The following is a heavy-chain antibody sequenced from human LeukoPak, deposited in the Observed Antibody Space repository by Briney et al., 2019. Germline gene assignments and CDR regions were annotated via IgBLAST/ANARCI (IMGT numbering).Heavy chain of an antibody. V-gene: IGHV3-23*01. D-gene: IGHD3-22*01. J-gene: IGHJ4*02. CDR2: ISGSGGST. CDR3: AKDPTDFDSSGQTYFDY. Sequence: GGSLRLSCAASGFTFSSCAMSWVRQAPGKGLEWVSAISGSGGSTYYADSVKSRFTISRDNSKNTLYLQMNSLRAEGTAVYYCAKDPTDFDSSGQTYFDYWGQGTLVTVSS. CDR1: GFTFSSCA.